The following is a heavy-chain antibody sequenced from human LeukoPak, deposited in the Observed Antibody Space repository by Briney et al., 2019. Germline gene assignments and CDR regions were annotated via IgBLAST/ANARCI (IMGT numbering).Heavy chain of an antibody. CDR2: IKQNGGEN. CDR3: ARDLGPELPFDY. J-gene: IGHJ4*02. CDR1: GFTFINAW. D-gene: IGHD3-10*01. Sequence: PGGSLRLSCVASGFTFINAWMSWVRQAPGRGPEWVANIKQNGGENYYVDSVKGRFTISRDNAKNSVYLQMNSLRAEDTAVYYCARDLGPELPFDYWGQGTLVTVSS. V-gene: IGHV3-7*01.